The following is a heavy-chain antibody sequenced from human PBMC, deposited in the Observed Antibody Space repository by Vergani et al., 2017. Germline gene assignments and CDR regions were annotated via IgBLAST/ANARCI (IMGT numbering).Heavy chain of an antibody. J-gene: IGHJ4*02. CDR3: VTGRGIY. V-gene: IGHV1-8*01. CDR2: MNPNSGNT. Sequence: QLQLAQSGAEVKKPGASVKVSCKAAGYTFTSYDINWVRQATGQGLEWMGWMNPNSGNTGYAQKFQGRVTMTRKTSISTAYMELSSLRSDDTAVDYCVTGRGIYWGQGTLVTVSS. CDR1: GYTFTSYD. D-gene: IGHD6-13*01.